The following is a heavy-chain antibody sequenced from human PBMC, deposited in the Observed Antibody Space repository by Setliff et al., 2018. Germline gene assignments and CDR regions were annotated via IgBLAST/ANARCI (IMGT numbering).Heavy chain of an antibody. D-gene: IGHD3-10*01. CDR2: IYVTEST. J-gene: IGHJ4*02. CDR1: GDSISNYY. V-gene: IGHV4-4*07. Sequence: SETLSLTCTVSGDSISNYYWNWIRQPAGKGLEWIGRIYVTESTKYNPSLKSRVTLSIDTSKSQFSLKLSSVTAADAALYYCAASRAYTGAVEEWFLPKTFDFWGQGSPVTVSS. CDR3: AASRAYTGAVEEWFLPKTFDF.